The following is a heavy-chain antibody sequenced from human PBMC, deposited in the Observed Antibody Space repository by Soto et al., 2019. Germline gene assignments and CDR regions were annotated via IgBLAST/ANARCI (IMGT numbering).Heavy chain of an antibody. CDR1: GYTFTGYY. V-gene: IGHV1-2*04. CDR3: ARGPRLRSIITIFGVVTLYYFDY. J-gene: IGHJ4*02. Sequence: ASVKVSCKASGYTFTGYYMHWVRQAPGQGLEWMGWINPNSGGTNYAQKFQGWVTMTRDTSISTAYMELSSLRSEDTAVYYCARGPRLRSIITIFGVVTLYYFDYWGQGTLVTVSS. D-gene: IGHD3-3*01. CDR2: INPNSGGT.